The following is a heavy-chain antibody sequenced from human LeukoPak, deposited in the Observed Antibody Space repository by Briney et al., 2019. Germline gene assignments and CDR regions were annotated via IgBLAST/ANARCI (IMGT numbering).Heavy chain of an antibody. V-gene: IGHV4-34*01. CDR3: ARLVSSSWRYNWFDP. Sequence: SETLSLTCAVYGGSFSGYYWSWIRQPPGKGLEWIGEINHSGSTNYNPSLKSRVTISVDTSKNQFSLKLSSVTAADTAVYYCARLVSSSWRYNWFDPWGQGTLVTVSS. J-gene: IGHJ5*02. CDR1: GGSFSGYY. D-gene: IGHD6-13*01. CDR2: INHSGST.